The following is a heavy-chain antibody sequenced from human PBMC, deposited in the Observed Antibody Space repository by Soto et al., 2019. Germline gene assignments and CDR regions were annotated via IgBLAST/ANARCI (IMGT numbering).Heavy chain of an antibody. CDR2: IRSNPDGGTT. CDR3: SAIIVAAARARFDP. CDR1: GFTFSNTW. V-gene: IGHV3-15*01. J-gene: IGHJ5*02. Sequence: GGSLRLSCTASGFTFSNTWMTWVRQVPGKGLEWVGRIRSNPDGGTTDYAASVKGRFTISRDDPPKTVFLQMSSLKTEDTAVYYCSAIIVAAARARFDPWGQGSLVTVSS. D-gene: IGHD2-21*01.